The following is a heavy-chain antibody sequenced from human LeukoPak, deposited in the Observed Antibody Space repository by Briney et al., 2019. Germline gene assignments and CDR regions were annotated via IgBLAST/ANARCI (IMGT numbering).Heavy chain of an antibody. CDR2: ISSSPSTI. CDR3: ASLFPGIASWEI. CDR1: GFTFSSYS. V-gene: IGHV3-48*01. J-gene: IGHJ1*01. D-gene: IGHD6-13*01. Sequence: GGSLRLSCAASGFTFSSYSMTWVRQAPGKGLEWVSYISSSPSTIYYADSVKGRFTISRDNAQNSLYLQMNSLRVEDTAVYYCASLFPGIASWEIWGQGTLVIVSS.